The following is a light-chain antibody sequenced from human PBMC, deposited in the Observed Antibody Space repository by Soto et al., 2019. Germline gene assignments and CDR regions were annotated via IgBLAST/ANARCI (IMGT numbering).Light chain of an antibody. V-gene: IGLV2-14*03. CDR3: SSYASSSTS. CDR1: SSDVGGYNY. Sequence: QSVLTQPASVSGSPGQSITISCTGTSSDVGGYNYVSWYQQHPGKAPKLMIYEVSNRPSGVSHRFSGSKSGNTASLTISGLQAEDEAEYYCSSYASSSTSFGTGTKLTVL. CDR2: EVS. J-gene: IGLJ1*01.